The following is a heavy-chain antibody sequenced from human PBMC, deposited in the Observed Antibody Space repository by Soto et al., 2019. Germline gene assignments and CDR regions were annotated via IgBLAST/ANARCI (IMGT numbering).Heavy chain of an antibody. CDR2: ISAYNGNT. J-gene: IGHJ6*02. CDR1: GYTFTSYG. CDR3: ARVVRSYYYYYGMDV. V-gene: IGHV1-18*01. Sequence: ASVKVSCKASGYTFTSYGISWVRQAPGQGLEWMGWISAYNGNTNYAQKLQGRVTMTTDTSTSTAYMELRSLRSDDTAVYYCARVVRSYYYYYGMDVWGQGTTVTVSS. D-gene: IGHD3-22*01.